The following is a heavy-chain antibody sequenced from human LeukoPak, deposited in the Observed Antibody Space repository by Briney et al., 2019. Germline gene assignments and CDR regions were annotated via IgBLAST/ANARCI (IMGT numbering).Heavy chain of an antibody. Sequence: ASRKVSCKAYGYTFTIYDINWVRPVTGQWLEWMGWMNPNSGNTNYAQKFQGRVTITTGKSTSTAYMELSSLRSEDTAVYYCARDPPIADDAFDIWGQGTMVTV. CDR3: ARDPPIADDAFDI. J-gene: IGHJ3*02. V-gene: IGHV1-8*01. CDR2: MNPNSGNT. CDR1: GYTFTIYD. D-gene: IGHD6-13*01.